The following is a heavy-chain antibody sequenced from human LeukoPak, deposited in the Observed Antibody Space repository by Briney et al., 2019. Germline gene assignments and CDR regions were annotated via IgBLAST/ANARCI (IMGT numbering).Heavy chain of an antibody. CDR2: VQHIGGET. V-gene: IGHV3-7*01. CDR3: ATYSILNAREFRY. J-gene: IGHJ1*01. Sequence: GGSLRLSCAGSGFTFSNSWMGWVRQAPGKGLEWVANVQHIGGETYYVDSVKGRFTISRDNAKNSVYLLMNSLGADDTAVYYCATYSILNAREFRYWGQGTLVTVTS. D-gene: IGHD4-11*01. CDR1: GFTFSNSW.